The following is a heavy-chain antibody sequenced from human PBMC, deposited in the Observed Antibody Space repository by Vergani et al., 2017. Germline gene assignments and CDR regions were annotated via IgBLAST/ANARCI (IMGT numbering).Heavy chain of an antibody. D-gene: IGHD6-13*01. CDR3: AKTGYSSSWYYFDY. Sequence: QVQLVESGGGVVQPGRSLRLSCAASGFTFSSYGMHWVRQAPGKGLEWVAVISYDGSDKYYADSVKGRFTISRYNSKNTLYLQMNSLRAEDTAVYYCAKTGYSSSWYYFDYWGQGTLVTVSS. J-gene: IGHJ4*02. CDR1: GFTFSSYG. CDR2: ISYDGSDK. V-gene: IGHV3-30*18.